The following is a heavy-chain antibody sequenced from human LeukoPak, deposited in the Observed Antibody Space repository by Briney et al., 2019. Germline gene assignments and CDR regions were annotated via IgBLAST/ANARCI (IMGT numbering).Heavy chain of an antibody. J-gene: IGHJ5*01. CDR2: INPNSGGI. D-gene: IGHD3-22*01. V-gene: IGHV1-2*02. CDR1: GYTFTDYY. Sequence: ASVTVTCKASGYTFTDYYMHWVRQAPGQGLEWMGWINPNSGGINYAQKFQDRVTMTRDTSISTAYMELSRLRSDDTAVYYCVRDLSYYASSGHYKWFDSWGQGTLVTVSS. CDR3: VRDLSYYASSGHYKWFDS.